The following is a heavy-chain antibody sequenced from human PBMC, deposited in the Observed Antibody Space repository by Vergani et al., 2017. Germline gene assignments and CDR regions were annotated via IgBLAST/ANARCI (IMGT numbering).Heavy chain of an antibody. CDR2: IKQDGSEK. Sequence: EVQLVESGGGLVQPGGSLRLSCAASGFTFSSYWMSLVRQAPGKGLEWVANIKQDGSEKYYVDSVKGRFTISRDNAKNSLYLQMNSLRAEDTAVYYCARSDYDTGGYSFRGFDYWGQGTLVTVSS. D-gene: IGHD5-18*01. J-gene: IGHJ4*02. CDR3: ARSDYDTGGYSFRGFDY. V-gene: IGHV3-7*01. CDR1: GFTFSSYW.